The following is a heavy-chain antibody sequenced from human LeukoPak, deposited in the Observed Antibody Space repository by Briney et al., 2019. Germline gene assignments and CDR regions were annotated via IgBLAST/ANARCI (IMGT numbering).Heavy chain of an antibody. J-gene: IGHJ5*02. CDR1: GYSFTSYW. CDR3: ARGVVVVVAATRGNWFDP. V-gene: IGHV5-51*01. CDR2: IYPGDSDT. Sequence: GESLKISCKGSGYSFTSYWIGWVRQMPGKGLEWMGIIYPGDSDTRYSPSFQGQVTISADKSISTAYLQWSSLKASDTAMYYCARGVVVVVAATRGNWFDPWGQGTLVTVSS. D-gene: IGHD2-15*01.